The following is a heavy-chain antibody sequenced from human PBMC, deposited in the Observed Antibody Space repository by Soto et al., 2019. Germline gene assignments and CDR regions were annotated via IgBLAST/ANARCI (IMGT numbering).Heavy chain of an antibody. CDR3: ARRGYCSGGSCYSSWFDP. CDR2: IYYSGST. CDR1: GVSISSYY. D-gene: IGHD2-15*01. V-gene: IGHV4-59*08. Sequence: SETLSLTCTVSGVSISSYYWSWIRQPPGKGLEWIGYIYYSGSTNYNPSLKSRVTISVDTSKNQFSLKLSSVTAADTAVYYCARRGYCSGGSCYSSWFDPWGQGTLVTVSS. J-gene: IGHJ5*02.